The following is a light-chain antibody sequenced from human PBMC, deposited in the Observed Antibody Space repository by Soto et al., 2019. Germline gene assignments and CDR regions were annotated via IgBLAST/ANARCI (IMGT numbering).Light chain of an antibody. CDR3: QQYYNWPPYT. V-gene: IGKV3-15*01. J-gene: IGKJ2*01. CDR1: QSVDTN. CDR2: GAS. Sequence: EGVMTQSPATLSVSPGDRATLSCRASQSVDTNVAWYQQKPGQAPRLLVYGASTRATGIPARFSGTGSGTDFTLTISGLQSDDFAVYYCQQYYNWPPYTFGQGTKLQIK.